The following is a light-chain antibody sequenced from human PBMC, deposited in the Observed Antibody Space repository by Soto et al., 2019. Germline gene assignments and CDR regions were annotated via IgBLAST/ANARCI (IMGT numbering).Light chain of an antibody. CDR2: AAS. Sequence: AIRMTQSPSSFSASTGDRVTITCRASQDISSYLAWYQQKPGKAPNLLIYAASTLQSGVPSTFRGSGSGTDSTLTTSCLQSEDFATYYCQQYYDYPSTFGQGTKLEIK. J-gene: IGKJ2*02. CDR1: QDISSY. CDR3: QQYYDYPST. V-gene: IGKV1-8*01.